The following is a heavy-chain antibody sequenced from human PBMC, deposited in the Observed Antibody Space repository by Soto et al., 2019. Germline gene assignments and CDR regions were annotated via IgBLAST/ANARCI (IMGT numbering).Heavy chain of an antibody. D-gene: IGHD3-22*01. CDR2: IWYDGSNK. V-gene: IGHV3-33*01. Sequence: QVQLVESGGGVVQPGRSLRLSCAASGFTFSSHGMHWVRQAPGKGLEWVAVIWYDGSNKYYADSVKGRFTISRDNSKNTLYLQMNSLRAEDTAVYYCARDVDYDSSLDYWGQGTLVTVSS. CDR3: ARDVDYDSSLDY. CDR1: GFTFSSHG. J-gene: IGHJ4*02.